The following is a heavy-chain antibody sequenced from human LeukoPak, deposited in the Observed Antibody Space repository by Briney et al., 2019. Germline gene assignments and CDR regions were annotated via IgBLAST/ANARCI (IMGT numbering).Heavy chain of an antibody. CDR2: ISGSGGST. Sequence: GGSLILSCAAPGFTFSSYAMSWVRQAPGKGLEWVSAISGSGGSTYYADSVKGRFTISRDNSKNTLYLQMNSLRAEDTAVYYCAKAVTSAYRDFDYWGQGTLVTVSS. CDR1: GFTFSSYA. V-gene: IGHV3-23*01. J-gene: IGHJ4*02. CDR3: AKAVTSAYRDFDY. D-gene: IGHD3-22*01.